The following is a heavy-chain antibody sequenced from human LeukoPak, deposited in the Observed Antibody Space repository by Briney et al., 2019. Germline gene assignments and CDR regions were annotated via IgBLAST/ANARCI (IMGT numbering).Heavy chain of an antibody. Sequence: SETLSLTCTVSGGSISSGDYYWSWIRQPPGKGLEWIGYTYYSGSTYYNPSLKSRVTISVDTSKNQFSLKLSSVTAADTAVYYCARGGYGSGSYYVFDYWGQGTLVTVSS. CDR1: GGSISSGDYY. CDR3: ARGGYGSGSYYVFDY. D-gene: IGHD3-10*01. CDR2: TYYSGST. V-gene: IGHV4-30-4*01. J-gene: IGHJ4*02.